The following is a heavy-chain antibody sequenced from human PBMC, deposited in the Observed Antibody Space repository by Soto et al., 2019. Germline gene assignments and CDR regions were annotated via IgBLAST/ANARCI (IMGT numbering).Heavy chain of an antibody. CDR1: GFTFSSYA. J-gene: IGHJ4*02. V-gene: IGHV3-23*01. CDR2: ISGSGDST. CDR3: ARRGPGTYFDY. D-gene: IGHD6-13*01. Sequence: GGSLILSCAASGFTFSSYAMNWVRQAPGKGLEWVSVISGSGDSTYYADSVKGRFTISRDNSKNTLYLQMNSLRTEDTAVYYCARRGPGTYFDYWGQGTLVTVS.